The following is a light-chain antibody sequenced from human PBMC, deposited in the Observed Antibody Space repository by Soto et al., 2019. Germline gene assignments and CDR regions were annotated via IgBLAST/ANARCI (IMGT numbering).Light chain of an antibody. CDR1: SSDIGGYNY. CDR3: SSAKSSRTRL. Sequence: QSALTQPASVSASPGQSITISCTGTSSDIGGYNYVSWYQQHPGKAPKLMIYEVSNRPSGVSNRFSGSKSGNTASLTISGLQAEDGVDYNGSSAKSSRTRLFGGGPQLTVL. J-gene: IGLJ3*02. V-gene: IGLV2-14*01. CDR2: EVS.